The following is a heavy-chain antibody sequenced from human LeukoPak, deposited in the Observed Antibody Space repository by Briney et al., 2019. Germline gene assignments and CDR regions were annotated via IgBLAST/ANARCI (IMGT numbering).Heavy chain of an antibody. J-gene: IGHJ4*02. CDR3: ARDVGGSLDY. D-gene: IGHD1-26*01. Sequence: GGSLRLSCAASGFTFRSYWMAWVRQAPGKGLEWVANRKEDESAKHQADSVKGRFTISRDNAQNSVYLQISSLRGEDTAVYYCARDVGGSLDYWGQGTLVTVSS. CDR1: GFTFRSYW. CDR2: RKEDESAK. V-gene: IGHV3-7*01.